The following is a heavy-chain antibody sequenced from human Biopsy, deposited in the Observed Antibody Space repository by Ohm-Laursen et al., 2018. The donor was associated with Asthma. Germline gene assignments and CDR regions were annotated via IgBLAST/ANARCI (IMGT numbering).Heavy chain of an antibody. CDR3: VRAVRNEQWLAPFDY. V-gene: IGHV4-59*01. D-gene: IGHD6-19*01. J-gene: IGHJ4*02. CDR2: VYWTGST. CDR1: GGSISSFY. Sequence: SETLSLTCCVYGGSISSFYWSWIRQSPEKGLEWMGYVYWTGSTNYNPSLKSRITMSVDTSKNRMLLELTSVTAADTAIYYCVRAVRNEQWLAPFDYWGQGKPVTVSS.